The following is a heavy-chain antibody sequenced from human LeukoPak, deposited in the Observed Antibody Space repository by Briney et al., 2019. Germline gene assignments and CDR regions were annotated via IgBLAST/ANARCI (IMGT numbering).Heavy chain of an antibody. CDR2: VSSHGNDG. CDR3: TRDAYNFNDFDY. Sequence: PGGSLRLSCAVSEFTFSHFAMHWVRQAPGKGLEWVAVVSSHGNDGNYADSVKGRFTISRDNSKNTLYLQIDSLRAEDTAIYYCTRDAYNFNDFDYWGQGTLVTVSS. V-gene: IGHV3-30*01. D-gene: IGHD5-24*01. CDR1: EFTFSHFA. J-gene: IGHJ4*02.